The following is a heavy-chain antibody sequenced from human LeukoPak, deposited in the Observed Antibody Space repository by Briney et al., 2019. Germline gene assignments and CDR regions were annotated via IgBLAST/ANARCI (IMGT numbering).Heavy chain of an antibody. CDR1: GFTFNNYA. CDR3: ARALGSYFDY. J-gene: IGHJ4*02. Sequence: PGGSLRLSCAASGFTFNNYAMSWVRQAPGKGLEWVSAISGSGGSTYYADSVKGRFTISRDNSKNTLFLQMNSLRAEDTAVYYCARALGSYFDYWGQGTLVTVSS. V-gene: IGHV3-23*01. D-gene: IGHD1-26*01. CDR2: ISGSGGST.